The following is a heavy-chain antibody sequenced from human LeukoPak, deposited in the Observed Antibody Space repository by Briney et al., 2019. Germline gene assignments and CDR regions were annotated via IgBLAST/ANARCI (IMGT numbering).Heavy chain of an antibody. CDR2: ISYDGSNK. J-gene: IGHJ4*02. Sequence: PGRSLRLSCAASGFTFSSYAMHWVRQAPGKGLEWVAVISYDGSNKYYADSVKGRFTISRDNSKNTLYLQMNSLRAEDTAVYYCAKARGDSYGHFQYWGQGTLVTVSS. V-gene: IGHV3-30*04. CDR1: GFTFSSYA. D-gene: IGHD5-18*01. CDR3: AKARGDSYGHFQY.